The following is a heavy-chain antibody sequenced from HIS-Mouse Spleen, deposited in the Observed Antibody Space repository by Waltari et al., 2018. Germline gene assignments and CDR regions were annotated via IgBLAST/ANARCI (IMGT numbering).Heavy chain of an antibody. CDR3: ARHPEIAAAVGAFDI. J-gene: IGHJ3*02. Sequence: QVQLVQSGAEVKKPGSSVKVSCTASGGTFSSYAISWVRQAPGQGLQWMGRIIPILGIANYAQKFQGRVTITADKSTSTAYMELSSLRSEDTAVYYCARHPEIAAAVGAFDIWGQGTMVTVSS. D-gene: IGHD6-13*01. CDR2: IIPILGIA. CDR1: GGTFSSYA. V-gene: IGHV1-69*04.